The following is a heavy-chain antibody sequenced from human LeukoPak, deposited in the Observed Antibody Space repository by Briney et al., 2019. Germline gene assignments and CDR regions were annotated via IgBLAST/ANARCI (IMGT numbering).Heavy chain of an antibody. CDR2: IWYDGSNK. D-gene: IGHD3-22*01. Sequence: GGSLRLSCAASGFTFSSYGMHWVRQAPGKGLEWVAVIWYDGSNKYYADSVKGRFTISRDNAKNSLYLQMNSLRAEDTALYYCAKDRRYDSSGYYDYWGQGTLVTVSS. V-gene: IGHV3-33*03. CDR1: GFTFSSYG. J-gene: IGHJ4*02. CDR3: AKDRRYDSSGYYDY.